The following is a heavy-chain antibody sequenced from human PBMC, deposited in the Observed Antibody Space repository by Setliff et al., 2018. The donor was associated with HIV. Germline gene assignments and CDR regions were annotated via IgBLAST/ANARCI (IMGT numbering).Heavy chain of an antibody. J-gene: IGHJ4*02. CDR3: ARSSRVNCGGDCYLFDY. D-gene: IGHD2-21*02. CDR2: IYYSGST. Sequence: PSETLSLTCTVSGDSLSSDYYYWTWIRQHPEKGLEWIGYIYYSGSTLYNPSLRSRLTMSVDTSKNQFSLELTSVTAADTAVYYCARSSRVNCGGDCYLFDYWGQGTPVTVSS. CDR1: GDSLSSDYYY. V-gene: IGHV4-31*03.